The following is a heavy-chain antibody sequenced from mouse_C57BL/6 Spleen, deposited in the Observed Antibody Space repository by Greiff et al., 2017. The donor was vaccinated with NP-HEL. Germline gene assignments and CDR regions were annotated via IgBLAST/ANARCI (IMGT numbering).Heavy chain of an antibody. V-gene: IGHV1-54*01. D-gene: IGHD3-2*01. CDR2: INPGSGGT. Sequence: VQLQQSGAELVRPGTSVKVSCKASGYAFTNYLIEWVKQRPGQGLEWIGVINPGSGGTNYNEKFKGKATLTADKSSSTAYMQLSSLTSEDSAVYCCARTRTAPATDYWGQGTTLTVSS. CDR1: GYAFTNYL. CDR3: ARTRTAPATDY. J-gene: IGHJ2*01.